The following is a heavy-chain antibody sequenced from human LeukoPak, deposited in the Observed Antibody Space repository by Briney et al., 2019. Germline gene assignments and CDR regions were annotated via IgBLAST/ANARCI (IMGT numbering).Heavy chain of an antibody. CDR1: GFTFSSYE. V-gene: IGHV3-48*03. CDR2: ISSSGSTI. J-gene: IGHJ1*01. CDR3: ARDNTQRSCYDFWSGYSRAEYFQH. D-gene: IGHD3-3*01. Sequence: GGSLRLSCAVSGFTFSSYEMNWVRHAPGKGLEWVSYISSSGSTIYYADSVKGRFTISRDNAKNSLYLQMNSLRAEDTAVYYCARDNTQRSCYDFWSGYSRAEYFQHWGQGTLVTVSS.